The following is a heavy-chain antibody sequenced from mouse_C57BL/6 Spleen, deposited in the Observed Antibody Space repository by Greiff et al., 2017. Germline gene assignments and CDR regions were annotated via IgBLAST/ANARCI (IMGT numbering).Heavy chain of an antibody. D-gene: IGHD2-3*01. CDR3: ARRPAFFYDGYWYFDV. CDR2: ILPGSGST. CDR1: GYTFTGYW. J-gene: IGHJ1*03. V-gene: IGHV1-9*01. Sequence: VQLQQSGPELMKPGASVKLSCKATGYTFTGYWIEWVKQRPGHGLEWIGEILPGSGSTNYNEKFKGKATFTADTSSNTAYMQLSSLTTEDSAIYYCARRPAFFYDGYWYFDVWGTGTTVTVSS.